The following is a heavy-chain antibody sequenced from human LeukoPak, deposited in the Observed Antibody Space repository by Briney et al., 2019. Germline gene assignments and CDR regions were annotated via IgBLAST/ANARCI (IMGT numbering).Heavy chain of an antibody. CDR1: GYAFTSYY. J-gene: IGHJ6*02. CDR2: INPSGGST. D-gene: IGHD2-21*02. V-gene: IGHV1-46*01. CDR3: ARGRGRYCGGDCYSRYYYGMDV. Sequence: ASVKVSCKASGYAFTSYYMHWVRQAPGQGLEWMGIINPSGGSTSYAQKFQGRVTMTRDTSTSTVYMELSSLRSEDTAVYYCARGRGRYCGGDCYSRYYYGMDVWGQGTTVTVSS.